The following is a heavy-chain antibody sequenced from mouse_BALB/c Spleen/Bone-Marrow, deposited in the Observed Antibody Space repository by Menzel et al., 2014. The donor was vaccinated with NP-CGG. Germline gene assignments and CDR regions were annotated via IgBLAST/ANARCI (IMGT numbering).Heavy chain of an antibody. Sequence: EVQGVESGGGLVQPGGSLRLSCATSGFTFTDYYMNWVRQPPGKALEWLGFIRNKAYSYTTEYSASVKGRFTTSRDNSQSILYLQMNTLRAEDSATYYCARDMGGLLFDYWGQGTTLTVSS. CDR3: ARDMGGLLFDY. D-gene: IGHD2-3*01. CDR2: IRNKAYSYTT. V-gene: IGHV7-3*02. J-gene: IGHJ2*01. CDR1: GFTFTDYY.